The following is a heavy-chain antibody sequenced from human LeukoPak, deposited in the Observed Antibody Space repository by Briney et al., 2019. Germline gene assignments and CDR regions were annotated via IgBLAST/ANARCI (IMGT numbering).Heavy chain of an antibody. D-gene: IGHD3-10*01. J-gene: IGHJ4*02. CDR1: GFTVRNNY. V-gene: IGHV3-66*01. CDR2: IYSGGTT. CDR3: ARAAKYYYGSGSYSRGYFDY. Sequence: GSLILSCASSGFTVRNNYVSWVRQAPGKGLECVAVIYSGGTTHNADSVERRFTISRDNSKNTVYLQMKSLRADDTAVYSCARAAKYYYGSGSYSRGYFDYWGQGTLVTVSS.